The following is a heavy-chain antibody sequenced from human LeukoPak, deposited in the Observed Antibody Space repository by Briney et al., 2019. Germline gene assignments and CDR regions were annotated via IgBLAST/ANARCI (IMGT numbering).Heavy chain of an antibody. CDR1: GGTFSSYA. D-gene: IGHD3-22*01. J-gene: IGHJ4*02. Sequence: SVKVSCKASGGTFSSYAISWVRQVPGHGLDWIGGIIPLFGTAHYAQKFQGRVTITADESTSTVYMELNSLTSDDTAVYYCARVWGQGSSGYYPFWGQGTLVTVSP. CDR2: IIPLFGTA. CDR3: ARVWGQGSSGYYPF. V-gene: IGHV1-69*13.